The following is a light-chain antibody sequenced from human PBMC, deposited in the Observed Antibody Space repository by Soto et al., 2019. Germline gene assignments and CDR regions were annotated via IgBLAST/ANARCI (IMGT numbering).Light chain of an antibody. CDR3: QLWDTSTWM. Sequence: LLSVSVALGQTATISCAITNIGSKNVHWYQQRPGLAPTLLIYRDDHRSSGTPERCSGSNSGHTATLTISRAQAGDEADYYCQLWDTSTWMFGGGTKLTVL. V-gene: IGLV3-9*01. CDR2: RDD. J-gene: IGLJ3*02. CDR1: NIGSKN.